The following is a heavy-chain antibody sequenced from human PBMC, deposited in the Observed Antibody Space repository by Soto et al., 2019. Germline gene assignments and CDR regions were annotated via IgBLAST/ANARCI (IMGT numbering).Heavy chain of an antibody. V-gene: IGHV3-21*01. Sequence: PGGSLRLSCAASGFTFSTYIMNWVRQAPGKGLEWVSSIDSSSVYKYYADSVKGRFTISRDNAKNSLSLQMNSLRAEDTAVYYCAFGVVTTFDYWGQGTLVTVSS. J-gene: IGHJ4*02. CDR1: GFTFSTYI. CDR2: IDSSSVYK. CDR3: AFGVVTTFDY. D-gene: IGHD3-3*01.